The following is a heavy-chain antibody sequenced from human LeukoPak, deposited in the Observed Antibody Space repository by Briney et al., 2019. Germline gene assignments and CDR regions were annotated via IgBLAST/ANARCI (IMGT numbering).Heavy chain of an antibody. J-gene: IGHJ4*02. D-gene: IGHD1-26*01. CDR3: ARGFGYSGSYNDY. CDR2: ISNDGSHE. CDR1: GFTFSSYG. Sequence: GGSLRLSCAASGFTFSSYGIHWVRQAPGKGLEWVAAISNDGSHESYADSTKGRFTISRDNAKNSLYLQMNSLRAEDTALYYCARGFGYSGSYNDYWGQGTLVTVSS. V-gene: IGHV3-30*03.